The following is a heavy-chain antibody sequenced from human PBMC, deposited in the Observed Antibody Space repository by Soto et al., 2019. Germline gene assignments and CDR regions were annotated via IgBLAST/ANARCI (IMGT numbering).Heavy chain of an antibody. J-gene: IGHJ4*02. CDR1: GGSISNLSYY. D-gene: IGHD6-13*01. CDR3: ARQRQLVIIDY. V-gene: IGHV4-39*01. CDR2: IYYSGST. Sequence: PSETLSLTCTVSGGSISNLSYYWGWIRQPPGKGLEWIGSIYYSGSTYYNPSLKSRVTISVDTSKNQFSLKLSSVTAADTAVYYCARQRQLVIIDYWGQGTLVTVSS.